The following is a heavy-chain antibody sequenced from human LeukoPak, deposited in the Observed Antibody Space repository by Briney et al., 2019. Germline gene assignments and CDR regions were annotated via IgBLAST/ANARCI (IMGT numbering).Heavy chain of an antibody. D-gene: IGHD6-6*01. CDR1: GFTFSSYA. Sequence: GGSLRLSCAASGFTFSSYAMSWVRQAPGKGLEWVSAISGSGGSTYYADSVRGRFTISRDNSKNTLYPQMNSLRAEDTAVYYCARHRSSWLIDYWGQGTLVTVSS. CDR3: ARHRSSWLIDY. V-gene: IGHV3-23*01. J-gene: IGHJ4*02. CDR2: ISGSGGST.